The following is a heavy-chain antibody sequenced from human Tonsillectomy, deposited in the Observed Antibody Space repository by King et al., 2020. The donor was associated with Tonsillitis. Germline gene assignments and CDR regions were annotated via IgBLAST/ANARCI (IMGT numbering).Heavy chain of an antibody. CDR1: GFTFRSYA. J-gene: IGHJ6*02. Sequence: VQLVESGGNLVQPGGSLRLSCAASGFTFRSYALSWVRQAPGKGLEWVSAISGGGGITYYVDSVKGRFTISRDNSKNTLYMQMNSLRAEDTAVYYCEKDLGGSGSYPLDGGMDVWGQGTTVTVSS. CDR3: EKDLGGSGSYPLDGGMDV. CDR2: ISGGGGIT. V-gene: IGHV3-23*04. D-gene: IGHD3-10*01.